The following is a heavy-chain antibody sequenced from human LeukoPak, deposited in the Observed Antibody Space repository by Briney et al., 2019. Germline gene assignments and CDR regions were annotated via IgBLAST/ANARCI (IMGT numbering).Heavy chain of an antibody. Sequence: GGSLRLSCAASGFTFSSYAISWVRQAPGKGLEWVPAISGSGGSTYYADSVKGRFTISRDNAKNSLYLHMDSLRAEDAAVYYCARGAYSSGWAYFDHWGQGTLVTVSS. D-gene: IGHD6-19*01. J-gene: IGHJ4*02. V-gene: IGHV3-23*01. CDR3: ARGAYSSGWAYFDH. CDR1: GFTFSSYA. CDR2: ISGSGGST.